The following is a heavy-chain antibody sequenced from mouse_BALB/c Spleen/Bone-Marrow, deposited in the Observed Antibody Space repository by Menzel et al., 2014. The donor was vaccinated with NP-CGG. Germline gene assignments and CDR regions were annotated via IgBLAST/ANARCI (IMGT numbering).Heavy chain of an antibody. J-gene: IGHJ1*01. CDR2: ISPGNGDI. CDR3: KKLWEMDV. V-gene: IGHV1S53*02. D-gene: IGHD1-1*02. CDR1: GYTFTDHA. Sequence: VKLQESDAELVKPGASVRISCKASGYTFTDHAIHWVKQKPEQGLEWIGYISPGNGDIKYNEKFKGKATLTADKSSSMRLKQFNSLDSEDSDGSFSKKLWEMDVWGAGTTVTVSS.